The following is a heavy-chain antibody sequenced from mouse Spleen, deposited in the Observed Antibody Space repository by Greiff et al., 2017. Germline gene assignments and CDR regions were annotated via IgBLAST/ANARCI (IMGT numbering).Heavy chain of an antibody. CDR2: IYPRDGST. CDR1: GYTFTSYD. Sequence: LVESGPELVKPGASVKLSCKASGYTFTSYDINWVQQRPGQGLEWIGWIYPRDGSTKYNEKFKGKATLTVDTSSSTAYMELHSLTSEDSAVYFCARGYSNSPAWFAYWGQGTLVTVSA. CDR3: ARGYSNSPAWFAY. J-gene: IGHJ3*01. D-gene: IGHD2-5*01. V-gene: IGHV1-85*01.